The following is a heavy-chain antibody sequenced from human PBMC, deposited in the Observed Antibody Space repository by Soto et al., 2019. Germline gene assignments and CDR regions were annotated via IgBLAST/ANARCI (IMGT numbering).Heavy chain of an antibody. CDR2: ISYDGSNK. J-gene: IGHJ4*02. Sequence: GGSLRLSCAASGFTFSSYGMHWVRQAPGKGLEWVAVISYDGSNKYYADSVKGRFTISRDNSKNTLYLQMNSLRAEDTAVYYCARVVTTSGFLEWLFDYWGQGTLVTVSS. D-gene: IGHD3-3*01. CDR3: ARVVTTSGFLEWLFDY. V-gene: IGHV3-30*03. CDR1: GFTFSSYG.